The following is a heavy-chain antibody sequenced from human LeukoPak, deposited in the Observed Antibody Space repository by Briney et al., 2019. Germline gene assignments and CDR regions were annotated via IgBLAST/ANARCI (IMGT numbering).Heavy chain of an antibody. V-gene: IGHV1-46*01. D-gene: IGHD5-18*01. Sequence: ASVTVSCKASGYTFTGYYMHWVRQAPGQGLEWMGIINPSGGSTSYAQKFQGRVTMTRDTSTSTVYMELSSLRSEDTAVYYCARSPHTAGSHYGMDVWGQGTTVTVSS. CDR1: GYTFTGYY. CDR2: INPSGGST. J-gene: IGHJ6*02. CDR3: ARSPHTAGSHYGMDV.